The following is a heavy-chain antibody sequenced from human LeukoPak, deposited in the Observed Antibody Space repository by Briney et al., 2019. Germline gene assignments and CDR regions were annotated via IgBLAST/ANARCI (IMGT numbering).Heavy chain of an antibody. V-gene: IGHV1-2*04. CDR3: ARAAVRIVVVPAAIGY. CDR2: INPNSGGT. CDR1: GYTFTGYY. D-gene: IGHD2-2*01. J-gene: IGHJ4*02. Sequence: ASVKVSCKASGYTFTGYYMHWVRQAPGQGLEWMGWINPNSGGTNYAQKFQGWVTMTGDTSISTAYMELSRLRSDDTAVYYCARAAVRIVVVPAAIGYWGQGTLVTVSS.